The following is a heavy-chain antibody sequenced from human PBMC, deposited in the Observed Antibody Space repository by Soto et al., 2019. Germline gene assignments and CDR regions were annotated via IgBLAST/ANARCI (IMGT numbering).Heavy chain of an antibody. V-gene: IGHV5-10-1*01. D-gene: IGHD1-20*01. CDR2: IDPSDSYT. Sequence: PGESLKISRKGSGYSSSSYWISWVRQIPGKGLEWMGRIDPSDSYTNYSPSFQGHVTISADKSISTAYLQWSSLKASDTAMYYCARRITRAPPDAFDIWGPGIMVTVSS. CDR1: GYSSSSYW. J-gene: IGHJ3*02. CDR3: ARRITRAPPDAFDI.